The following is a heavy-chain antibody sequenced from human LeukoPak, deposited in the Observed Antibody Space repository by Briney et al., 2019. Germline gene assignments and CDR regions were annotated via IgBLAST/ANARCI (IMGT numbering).Heavy chain of an antibody. V-gene: IGHV4-59*01. CDR2: IYYSGTT. CDR3: ARGSPTPDY. Sequence: SETLSLTCTVSGGSINNYYWSWIRQPPGKGLEWIGYIYYSGTTNYNPSLKSRVTLSVDTSKNQFSLRLTSVTAADTAVYFCARGSPTPDYWGQGNLVTVSS. CDR1: GGSINNYY. J-gene: IGHJ4*02. D-gene: IGHD1-26*01.